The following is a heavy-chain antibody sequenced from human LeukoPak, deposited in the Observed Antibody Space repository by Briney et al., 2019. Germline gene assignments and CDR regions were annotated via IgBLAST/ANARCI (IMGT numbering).Heavy chain of an antibody. CDR1: GGSISRNTYY. J-gene: IGHJ4*02. CDR2: IYYSGSP. CDR3: AAPGYINNWSLEH. V-gene: IGHV4-39*01. Sequence: KPSETLSLTCTVSGGSISRNTYYCAWIRQPPGKGLEWMGIIYYSGSPYYSPSLKSRLAISVDTSKNQFSLKLSSVTAADTAIYYCAAPGYINNWSLEHWGQGTLVTVSS. D-gene: IGHD5-12*01.